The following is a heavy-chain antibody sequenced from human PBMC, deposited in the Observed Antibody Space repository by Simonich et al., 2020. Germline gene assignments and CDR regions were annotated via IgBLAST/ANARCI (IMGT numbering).Heavy chain of an antibody. V-gene: IGHV1-2*02. D-gene: IGHD6-25*01. Sequence: QVQLVQSGAEVKKPGASVKVSCKASGYTFTGYYMHWVRQAPGQGLEWRGWINPNSGGTNHAQKFQGRVTMTRDTSISTAYMELSRLRSDDTAVYYCARGGLGHWYFDLWGRGTLVTVSS. CDR2: INPNSGGT. CDR3: ARGGLGHWYFDL. J-gene: IGHJ2*01. CDR1: GYTFTGYY.